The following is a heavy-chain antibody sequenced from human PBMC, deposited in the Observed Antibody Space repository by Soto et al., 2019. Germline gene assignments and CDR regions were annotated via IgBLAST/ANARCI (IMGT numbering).Heavy chain of an antibody. V-gene: IGHV4-31*02. J-gene: IGHJ4*02. CDR2: IYYSWST. D-gene: IGHD5-18*01. CDR3: ARSGYSYGPNPLLY. Sequence: PSETLSLTCTLSRGSISSGGYYWSLIRQHPGKAQEWIGYIYYSWSTYYNPSLKSRVTISVDTSKNQFSLKLSSVTAADTAVYYCARSGYSYGPNPLLYWGQGTLVTVS. CDR1: RGSISSGGYY.